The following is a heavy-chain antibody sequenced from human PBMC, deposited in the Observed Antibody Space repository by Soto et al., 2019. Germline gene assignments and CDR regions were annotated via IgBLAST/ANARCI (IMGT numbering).Heavy chain of an antibody. CDR2: IYYSGST. CDR1: GGSISSGGYY. J-gene: IGHJ5*02. CDR3: ARMLDIVVVVAATRGKTKYNWFDP. Sequence: SETLSLTCTVSGGSISSGGYYWSWIRQHPGKGLEGIGYIYYSGSTYYNPSLKSRVTITVDTSKNQFSLKLSSVTAADTAVYYCARMLDIVVVVAATRGKTKYNWFDPWGQGTLVTVSS. V-gene: IGHV4-31*03. D-gene: IGHD2-15*01.